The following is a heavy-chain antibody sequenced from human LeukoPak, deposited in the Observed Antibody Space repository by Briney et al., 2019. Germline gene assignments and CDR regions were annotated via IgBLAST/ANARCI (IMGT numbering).Heavy chain of an antibody. V-gene: IGHV3-20*04. CDR3: AKDLNQYYDFWSGYYGNAFDI. D-gene: IGHD3-3*01. CDR2: INWNGGST. J-gene: IGHJ3*02. Sequence: PGGSLRLSCAASGFTFDDYGMSWVRQAPGKGLEWVSGINWNGGSTGYADSVKGRFTISRDNAKNSLYLQMNSLRAEDTALYYCAKDLNQYYDFWSGYYGNAFDIWGQGTMVTVSS. CDR1: GFTFDDYG.